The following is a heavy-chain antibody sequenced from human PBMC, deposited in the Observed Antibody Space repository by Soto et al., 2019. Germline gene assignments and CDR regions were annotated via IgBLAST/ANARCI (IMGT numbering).Heavy chain of an antibody. Sequence: PGESLKISCKGSGYRFAGYWITWVRQKPGKGLERMGRIDPSDSQTYYSPSFRGHVTISATKSITTVFLQWSSLRASDTAMYYCARQIYDSDTGPNFQYYFDSWGQGTPVTVSS. V-gene: IGHV5-10-1*01. D-gene: IGHD3-22*01. J-gene: IGHJ4*02. CDR3: ARQIYDSDTGPNFQYYFDS. CDR2: IDPSDSQT. CDR1: GYRFAGYW.